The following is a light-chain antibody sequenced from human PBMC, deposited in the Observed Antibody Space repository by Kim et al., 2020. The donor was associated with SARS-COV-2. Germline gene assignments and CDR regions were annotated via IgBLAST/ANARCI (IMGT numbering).Light chain of an antibody. V-gene: IGLV3-21*04. Sequence: SYELTQPPSVSVAPGKTARITCGGNNLGSKSVHWYQQKPGQAPVLVIYYDSDRPSGIPERFSGSNSGNTATLTISRVEAGDEADYYCQVWDSSSDHHVFG. J-gene: IGLJ2*01. CDR2: YDS. CDR3: QVWDSSSDHHV. CDR1: NLGSKS.